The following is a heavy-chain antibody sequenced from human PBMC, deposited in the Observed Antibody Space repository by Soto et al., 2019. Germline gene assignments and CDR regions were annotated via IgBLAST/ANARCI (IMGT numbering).Heavy chain of an antibody. CDR3: LSGPDDAFCHYFDY. D-gene: IGHD3-16*01. J-gene: IGHJ4*02. CDR2: IRGRSLDT. V-gene: IGHV3-23*01. Sequence: EVQLLEAGGTLVQPGGSLTLSCATSGIAFSNFPMIWVRRAPGKGLEWVSSIRGRSLDTHYADSVKGRFTVSRDNSKNLVYLLMSSLRAEDTALYYCLSGPDDAFCHYFDYWGQGTLITVSS. CDR1: GIAFSNFP.